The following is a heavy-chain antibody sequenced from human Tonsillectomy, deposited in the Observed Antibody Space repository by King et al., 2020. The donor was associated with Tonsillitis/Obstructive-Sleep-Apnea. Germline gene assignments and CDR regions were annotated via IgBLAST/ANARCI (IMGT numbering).Heavy chain of an antibody. Sequence: VQLVESGGGLVQPGGSLRLSCAASGFTFSSYAMSWVRQAPGKGLEWVSAISGSGGSTYYADSVKGRFTISRDNSKNTLYLQMNSLRAEDTAVYYCASPQAGITIFGVVIEFDYWGQGTLVTVSS. CDR1: GFTFSSYA. CDR2: ISGSGGST. J-gene: IGHJ4*02. D-gene: IGHD3-3*01. V-gene: IGHV3-23*04. CDR3: ASPQAGITIFGVVIEFDY.